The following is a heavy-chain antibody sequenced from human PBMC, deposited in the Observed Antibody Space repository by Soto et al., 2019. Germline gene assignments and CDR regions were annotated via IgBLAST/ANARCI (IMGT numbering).Heavy chain of an antibody. CDR1: GGSISSYY. Sequence: SETLSLTCTVSGGSISSYYWSWIRQPPGKGLEWIGYIYYSGSTNYNPSLKSRVTISVDTSKNQFSLKLSSVTAADTAVYYCARDLGGEYCGGDCYWENAFDIWGQGTMVTVS. V-gene: IGHV4-59*01. D-gene: IGHD2-21*02. CDR3: ARDLGGEYCGGDCYWENAFDI. CDR2: IYYSGST. J-gene: IGHJ3*02.